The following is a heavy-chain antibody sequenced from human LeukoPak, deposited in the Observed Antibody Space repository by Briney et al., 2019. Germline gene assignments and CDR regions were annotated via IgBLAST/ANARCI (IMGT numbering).Heavy chain of an antibody. V-gene: IGHV1-46*01. D-gene: IGHD2-8*01. J-gene: IGHJ3*01. CDR2: INPSDGDT. CDR1: GYTFTNYY. CDR3: ARPLAPVMLNAFDV. Sequence: ASVRVSCKASGYTFTNYYIHWVRQAPGQGLEWVGIINPSDGDTGYAQNLRGRVTMTRDTSTRTVYLVLTSLRSGDTAVYYCARPLAPVMLNAFDVWGQGTMVTV.